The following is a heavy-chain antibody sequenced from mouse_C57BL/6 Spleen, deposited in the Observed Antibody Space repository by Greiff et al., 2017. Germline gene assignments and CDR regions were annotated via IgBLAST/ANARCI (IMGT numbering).Heavy chain of an antibody. CDR2: IWGDGST. Sequence: QVQLKESGPGLVAPSQSLSITCTVSGFSLTSYGVSWVRQPPGKGLEWLGVIWGDGSTNYHSALISRLSIGKDNSKSQVFLKLNSPQTEDTATYYCAKPLYYYGSSYAMDYWGQGTSVTVSS. V-gene: IGHV2-3*01. CDR3: AKPLYYYGSSYAMDY. D-gene: IGHD1-1*01. J-gene: IGHJ4*01. CDR1: GFSLTSYG.